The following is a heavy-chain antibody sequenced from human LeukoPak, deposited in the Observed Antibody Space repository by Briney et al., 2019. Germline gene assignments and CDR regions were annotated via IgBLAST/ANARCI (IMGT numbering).Heavy chain of an antibody. V-gene: IGHV3-74*01. CDR2: INTEGTGT. D-gene: IGHD3-3*01. Sequence: GGSLRLSCAGAGFAFNNYWVHWVRQAPGKGLVWVARINTEGTGTDYADSVRGRFTLSRDNSKNTISLEMNSLTAEDTAMYYCVWSMSGRNEFWGQGTVVSVSS. J-gene: IGHJ4*02. CDR3: VWSMSGRNEF. CDR1: GFAFNNYW.